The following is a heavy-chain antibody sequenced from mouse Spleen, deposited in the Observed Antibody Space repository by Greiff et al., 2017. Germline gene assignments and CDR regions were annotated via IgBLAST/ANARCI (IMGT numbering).Heavy chain of an antibody. CDR3: ARVLRGAMDY. D-gene: IGHD1-1*01. CDR2: IGPGSGST. CDR1: GYTFTDYY. J-gene: IGHJ4*01. V-gene: IGHV1-77*01. Sequence: QVQLQQSGAELVKPGASVKISCKASGYTFTDYYINWVKQRPGQGLEWIGKIGPGSGSTYYNEKFKGKATLTVDTSSSTAYMELHSLTSEDSAVYFCARVLRGAMDYWGQGTSVTVSS.